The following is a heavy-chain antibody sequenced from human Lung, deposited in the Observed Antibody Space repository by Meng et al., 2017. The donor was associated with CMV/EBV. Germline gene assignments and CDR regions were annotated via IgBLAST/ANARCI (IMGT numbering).Heavy chain of an antibody. V-gene: IGHV3-30-3*01. J-gene: IGHJ6*02. Sequence: GGSLRLXXEASGFSFSTYGMHWVRQAPGKGLEWVALISNDGSTEYYADSVEGRFTISRDNSKNTLYLQMNSLRTEDTAVYYCATVISSYSSTWEYNLYYAYYGMDDWGQGXTVTVSS. CDR2: ISNDGSTE. CDR1: GFSFSTYG. D-gene: IGHD6-13*01. CDR3: ATVISSYSSTWEYNLYYAYYGMDD.